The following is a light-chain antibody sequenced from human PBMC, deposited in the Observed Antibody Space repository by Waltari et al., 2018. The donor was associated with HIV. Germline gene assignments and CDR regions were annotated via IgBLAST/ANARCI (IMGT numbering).Light chain of an antibody. CDR1: ALPTKY. CDR2: EDS. Sequence: SSELTQPSSVSVSPGQTARITCSGDALPTKYTYWFQQKSGQAPVLFIYEDSRRPSGIPEKFSGSSSGTMATLTISGAQVEDEADYYCYATDSSANRSRVFGGGTKLTVL. CDR3: YATDSSANRSRV. V-gene: IGLV3-10*01. J-gene: IGLJ2*01.